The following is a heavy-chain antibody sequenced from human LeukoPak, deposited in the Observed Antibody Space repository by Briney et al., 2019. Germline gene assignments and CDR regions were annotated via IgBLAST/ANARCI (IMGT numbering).Heavy chain of an antibody. CDR2: IKSKTDGGTT. J-gene: IGHJ6*03. CDR1: GFTFSNAW. Sequence: GGSLRLSCAASGFTFSNAWMSWVRQAPGKGLEWVGRIKSKTDGGTTDYAAPVKGRFTISRDDSKNTLYLQMNSLKTEDTAVYYCTSPYYDFWSGYADYYYYYMDVWGKGTTVTVSS. D-gene: IGHD3-3*01. CDR3: TSPYYDFWSGYADYYYYYMDV. V-gene: IGHV3-15*01.